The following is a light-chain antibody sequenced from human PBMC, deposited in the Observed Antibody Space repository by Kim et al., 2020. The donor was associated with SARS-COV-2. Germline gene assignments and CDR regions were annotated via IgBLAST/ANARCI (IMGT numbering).Light chain of an antibody. Sequence: EIVLTQPPGTLSLSPGERVTLSCRARQSVSSSYLAWYQQKPGQAPRLLIHGASNRATGIPARFSGSGSGTDFTLTISRLEPEDFAVYFCQQYGASPWTFGQGTKVDIK. V-gene: IGKV3-20*01. CDR2: GAS. J-gene: IGKJ1*01. CDR3: QQYGASPWT. CDR1: QSVSSSY.